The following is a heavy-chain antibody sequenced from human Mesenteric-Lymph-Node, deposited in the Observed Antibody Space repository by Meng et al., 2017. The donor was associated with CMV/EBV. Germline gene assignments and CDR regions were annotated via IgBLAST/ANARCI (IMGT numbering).Heavy chain of an antibody. D-gene: IGHD3-10*01. CDR2: INHSGST. CDR1: GGSFSGYY. J-gene: IGHJ4*02. CDR3: ARGKMTYGRGGYYFDY. V-gene: IGHV4-34*01. Sequence: SQTLSLTCAVYGGSFSGYYWSWIRQPPGKGLEWIGEINHSGSTNYSPSLKSRVTISVDTSKNQFSLKLSSVTAADTAVYYCARGKMTYGRGGYYFDYWGQGTLVTVSS.